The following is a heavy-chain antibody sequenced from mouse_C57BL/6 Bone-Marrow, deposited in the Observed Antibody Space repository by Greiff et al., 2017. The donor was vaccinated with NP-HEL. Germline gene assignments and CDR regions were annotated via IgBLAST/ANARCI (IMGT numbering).Heavy chain of an antibody. J-gene: IGHJ4*01. CDR3: ARHLTTVVAPYYAMDY. CDR2: ISSGGSYT. V-gene: IGHV5-6*01. D-gene: IGHD1-1*01. Sequence: VQLKESGGDLVKPGGSLKLSCAASGFTFSSYGMSWVRQTPDKRLEWVATISSGGSYTYYLDSVKGRFTISRDNAKNTMYLQMSSLKSEDTAMYYCARHLTTVVAPYYAMDYWGQGTSVTVSS. CDR1: GFTFSSYG.